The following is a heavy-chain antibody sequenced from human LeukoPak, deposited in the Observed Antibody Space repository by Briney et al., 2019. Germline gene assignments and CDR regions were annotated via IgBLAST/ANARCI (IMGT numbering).Heavy chain of an antibody. Sequence: NTSETLSLTCAVYGGSFSGYYWSWIRQPPGKGLEWIGEINHSGSTNYNPSLKSRVTISVDTSKNQFSLKLSSVTAADTAVYYCATARGSYYWFDPWGQGTLVTVSS. D-gene: IGHD1-26*01. V-gene: IGHV4-34*01. J-gene: IGHJ5*02. CDR3: ATARGSYYWFDP. CDR2: INHSGST. CDR1: GGSFSGYY.